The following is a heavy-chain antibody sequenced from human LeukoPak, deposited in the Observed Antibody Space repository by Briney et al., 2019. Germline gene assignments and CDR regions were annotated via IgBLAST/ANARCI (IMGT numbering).Heavy chain of an antibody. CDR1: GFTFSSYW. CDR2: INSDGSSR. Sequence: GGSLRLSCAASGFTFSSYWMHWVRQAPGKGPVWVSRINSDGSSRSNAGSVTGRFTISRDNAKNKLYLQMDSLRPEDTAVYYCTRDIRINWGQGTLVTVSS. CDR3: TRDIRIN. J-gene: IGHJ4*02. D-gene: IGHD1-14*01. V-gene: IGHV3-74*01.